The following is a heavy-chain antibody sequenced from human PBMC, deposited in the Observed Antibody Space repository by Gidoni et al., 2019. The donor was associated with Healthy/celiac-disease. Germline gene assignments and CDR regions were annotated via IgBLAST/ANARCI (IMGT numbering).Heavy chain of an antibody. Sequence: VQLLVSGGGLVMPGGSLRLPWQASGFPSISYSMNWVRQAPGKGLEWVSSISSSGSTIYYADSVKGRFTISRDNAKNSLYLQMNSLRAEDTAVYYCARDAVVVPAAIPEWFDPWGQGTLVTVSS. CDR3: ARDAVVVPAAIPEWFDP. CDR2: ISSSGSTI. V-gene: IGHV3-21*01. D-gene: IGHD2-2*01. J-gene: IGHJ5*02. CDR1: GFPSISYS.